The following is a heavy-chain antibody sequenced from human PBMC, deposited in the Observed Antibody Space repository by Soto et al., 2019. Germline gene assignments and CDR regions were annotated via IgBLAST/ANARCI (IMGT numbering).Heavy chain of an antibody. CDR2: IYYSGST. CDR1: GGSISSYY. D-gene: IGHD1-1*01. J-gene: IGHJ5*02. Sequence: QVQLQESGPGLVKPSETLSLTCTVSGGSISSYYWSWIRQPPGKGLEWIGYIYYSGSTNYNPSLKSRVTISVDTSKNQFSLKMSSVTAADTALYYCARARGVQTRYNWNDMGGWFDPWGQGTLVTVSS. V-gene: IGHV4-59*01. CDR3: ARARGVQTRYNWNDMGGWFDP.